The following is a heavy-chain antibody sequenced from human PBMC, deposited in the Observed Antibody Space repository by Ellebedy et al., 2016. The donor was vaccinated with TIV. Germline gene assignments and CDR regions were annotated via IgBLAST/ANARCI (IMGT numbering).Heavy chain of an antibody. Sequence: PGGSLRLSCVGSGFRFSEHYMDWVRQAPGKGLEWVGFIRSQTYGGTTEYAASVKGRFTISRDDSKNSLYLKMHDLKTEDTAVYYCAKKIIASAYDSWGQGTPVTVSS. D-gene: IGHD2/OR15-2a*01. J-gene: IGHJ5*01. V-gene: IGHV3-72*01. CDR1: GFRFSEHY. CDR3: AKKIIASAYDS. CDR2: IRSQTYGGTT.